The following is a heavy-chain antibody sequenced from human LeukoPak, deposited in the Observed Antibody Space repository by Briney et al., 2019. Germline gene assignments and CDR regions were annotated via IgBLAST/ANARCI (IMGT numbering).Heavy chain of an antibody. CDR1: GFTFSDYW. J-gene: IGHJ4*02. CDR3: AKENGYNYYFDY. CDR2: VNRDGSST. Sequence: GGSLRLSCAASGFTFSDYWMHWVRQAPGKGLVWVSRVNRDGSSTSYADSVKGRFTISRDNAKNTLSLQMNSLRAEDTAVYYCAKENGYNYYFDYWGQGTLVTVSS. V-gene: IGHV3-74*01. D-gene: IGHD5-24*01.